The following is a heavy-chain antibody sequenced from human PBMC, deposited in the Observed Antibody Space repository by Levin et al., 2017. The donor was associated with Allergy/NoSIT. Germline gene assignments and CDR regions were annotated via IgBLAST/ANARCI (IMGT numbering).Heavy chain of an antibody. Sequence: SETLSLTCTVSGGSMSSYYWTWIRQPPGKRLEWIGYIYSSGGTNSNPSLKSRVTISVDTSKNQFSLRLRSVTAADSAVYYCAGGGVTTPDHDAFDVWGQGTTVTVSS. CDR3: AGGGVTTPDHDAFDV. J-gene: IGHJ3*01. D-gene: IGHD4-17*01. V-gene: IGHV4-59*01. CDR2: IYSSGGT. CDR1: GGSMSSYY.